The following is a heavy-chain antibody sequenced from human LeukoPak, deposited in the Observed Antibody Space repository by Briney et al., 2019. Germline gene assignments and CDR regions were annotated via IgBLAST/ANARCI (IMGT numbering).Heavy chain of an antibody. Sequence: SETLSLTCTVSGGSISSSSYYWGWIRQPPGKGLGWIGSIYYSGSTYYNPSLKSRVTISVDTSKNQFSLKLSSVTAADTAVYYCASEGFIVGATTGDYWGQGTLVTVSS. CDR3: ASEGFIVGATTGDY. J-gene: IGHJ4*02. D-gene: IGHD1-26*01. CDR2: IYYSGST. CDR1: GGSISSSSYY. V-gene: IGHV4-39*01.